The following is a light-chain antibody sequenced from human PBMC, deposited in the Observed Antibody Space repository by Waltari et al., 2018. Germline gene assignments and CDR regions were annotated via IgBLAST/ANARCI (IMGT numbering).Light chain of an antibody. V-gene: IGKV3-15*01. CDR1: QSVSSN. J-gene: IGKJ1*01. CDR2: GAS. CDR3: QQYSNWPQWT. Sequence: EIVMTQSPATLSVSPGERATLSCRASQSVSSNLAWYQQKPGQTPRLLMYGASTRATGIPGRFSGGGSGTEFTLTISSLQSEDFAVYYCQQYSNWPQWTFGQGTKVEIK.